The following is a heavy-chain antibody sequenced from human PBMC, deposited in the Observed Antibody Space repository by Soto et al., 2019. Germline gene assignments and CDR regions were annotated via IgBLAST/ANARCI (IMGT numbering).Heavy chain of an antibody. CDR1: GASIKSTDYY. J-gene: IGHJ5*02. CDR2: VYYTGST. CDR3: VRTARDRAVAPHWLDR. Sequence: PSETLSLTCTVSGASIKSTDYYWSWIRQAPGKGLEWIGYVYYTGSTYYNPSLMSRLTISVDTSKNQFSLKLTSVTAAETAVYYCVRTARDRAVAPHWLDRCGQGTHVTVYS. V-gene: IGHV4-30-4*01. D-gene: IGHD2-21*02.